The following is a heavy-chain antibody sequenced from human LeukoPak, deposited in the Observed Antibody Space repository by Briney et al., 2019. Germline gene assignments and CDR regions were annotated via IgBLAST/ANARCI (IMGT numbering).Heavy chain of an antibody. CDR3: ARDPGTDSSGYTWYFDL. J-gene: IGHJ2*01. D-gene: IGHD3-22*01. Sequence: PGGSLRLSCAASGFTFSSYGMHWVRQAPGKGLEWVTFIRYDGNNKYFADSVKGRFTISRDNSKNTLYLQMNSLRAEDTAVYYCARDPGTDSSGYTWYFDLWGRGTLVTVSS. V-gene: IGHV3-30*02. CDR1: GFTFSSYG. CDR2: IRYDGNNK.